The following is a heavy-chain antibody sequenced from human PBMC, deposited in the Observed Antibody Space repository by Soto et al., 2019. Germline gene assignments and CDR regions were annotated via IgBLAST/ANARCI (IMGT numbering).Heavy chain of an antibody. Sequence: GGSLRLSCAASGFTFSSYAMHWVRQAPGKGLEWVAVISYDGSNKYYADSVKGRFTISRDNSKNTLYLQMNSLRAEDTAVYYCARDAQRRWELLNYFDYWGQGTLVTVSS. D-gene: IGHD1-26*01. J-gene: IGHJ4*02. CDR3: ARDAQRRWELLNYFDY. CDR1: GFTFSSYA. V-gene: IGHV3-30-3*01. CDR2: ISYDGSNK.